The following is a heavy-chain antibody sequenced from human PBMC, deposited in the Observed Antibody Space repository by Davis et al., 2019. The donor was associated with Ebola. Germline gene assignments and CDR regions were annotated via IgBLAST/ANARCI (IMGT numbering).Heavy chain of an antibody. CDR1: GFTFSSYG. D-gene: IGHD2-21*02. CDR3: AGNFRVGDYYYFDY. CDR2: IWYDGSNK. V-gene: IGHV3-33*01. Sequence: GESLKISCAASGFTFSSYGMHWVRQAPGKGLEWVAVIWYDGSNKYYADSVKGRFTISRDNSKNTLYLQMNSLRAEDTAVYYCAGNFRVGDYYYFDYWGQGTLVTVSS. J-gene: IGHJ4*02.